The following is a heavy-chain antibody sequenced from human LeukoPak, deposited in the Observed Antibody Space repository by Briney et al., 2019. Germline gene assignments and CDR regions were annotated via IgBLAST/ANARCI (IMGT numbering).Heavy chain of an antibody. J-gene: IGHJ4*02. CDR1: GGSISSSSYY. V-gene: IGHV4-30-4*08. CDR2: IYYSGTT. CDR3: ARDSYWGGYYFDY. D-gene: IGHD2-21*01. Sequence: KPSETLSLTCTVSGGSISSSSYYWGWIRQPPGKGLEWIGYIYYSGTTYYNPSLKSRVTISVDTSKNQFSLRLSSVTAADTAVYYCARDSYWGGYYFDYWGQGSLVTVSS.